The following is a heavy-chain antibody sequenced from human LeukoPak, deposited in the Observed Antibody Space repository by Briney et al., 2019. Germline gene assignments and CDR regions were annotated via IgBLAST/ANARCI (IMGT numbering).Heavy chain of an antibody. D-gene: IGHD4-17*01. CDR2: INAGNGNT. Sequence: ASVKVSCKASGYTFTSYAMHWVRQAPGQRLEWMGWINAGNGNTKYSQKFQGRVTITRDTSASTAYMELSSLRSEDTAVYYCARGCSTVTTKPTCWFYWGQGTLVTVSS. J-gene: IGHJ4*02. V-gene: IGHV1-3*01. CDR3: ARGCSTVTTKPTCWFY. CDR1: GYTFTSYA.